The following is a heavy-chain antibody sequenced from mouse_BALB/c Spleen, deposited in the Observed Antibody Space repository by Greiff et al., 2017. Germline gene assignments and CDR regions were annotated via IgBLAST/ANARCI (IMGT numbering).Heavy chain of an antibody. Sequence: VQLQQSGPELVKPGASVKMSCKASGYTFTDYVISWVKQRTGQGLEWIGDIYPGSGSTYYNEKFKGKATLTADKSSNTAYLQLSSLTSADTAVYYCASGWLPSYWYFDDWGAGTTVTVSA. J-gene: IGHJ1*01. CDR2: IYPGSGST. CDR3: ASGWLPSYWYFDD. V-gene: IGHV1-77*01. D-gene: IGHD2-3*01. CDR1: GYTFTDYV.